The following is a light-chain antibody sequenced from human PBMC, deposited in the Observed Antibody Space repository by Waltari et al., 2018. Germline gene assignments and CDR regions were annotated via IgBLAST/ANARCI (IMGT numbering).Light chain of an antibody. J-gene: IGLJ1*01. Sequence: QSALTQPASVSGSPGQSITISCTGTSSDVGGYNYVSWYQQYPGTAPKVLIFHVSNRPSGVSALFSGSKSANPASLTISGLQAEDEADYYCSSYTSSLTYVFGTGTKVTVL. V-gene: IGLV2-14*03. CDR3: SSYTSSLTYV. CDR2: HVS. CDR1: SSDVGGYNY.